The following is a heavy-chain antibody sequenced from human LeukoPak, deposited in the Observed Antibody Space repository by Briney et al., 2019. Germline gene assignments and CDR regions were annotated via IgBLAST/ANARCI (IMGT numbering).Heavy chain of an antibody. D-gene: IGHD3-10*01. Sequence: PGGSLRLSCAASGFSFSSYAMSWVRQAPGKGLEWVSAISGSGGSTYYADSVKGRFTISRDNSKNPLYLQMNSLRAEDTAVYYCAKRGSGSYSDFDYWGQGTLVTVSS. V-gene: IGHV3-23*01. CDR3: AKRGSGSYSDFDY. J-gene: IGHJ4*02. CDR1: GFSFSSYA. CDR2: ISGSGGST.